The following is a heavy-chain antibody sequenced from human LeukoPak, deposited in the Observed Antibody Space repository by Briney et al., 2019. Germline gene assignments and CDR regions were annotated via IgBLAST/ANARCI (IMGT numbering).Heavy chain of an antibody. Sequence: SETLSLTCTVSGGSISSTTYYWGWIRQPPGKGLDWIGTIYYSGYTFYNPSLKSRVTLSVDTPKNQFSLKLSSATAADTAIYYCATPGKSGWFDAFDIWGQGKMVTVSS. CDR3: ATPGKSGWFDAFDI. D-gene: IGHD6-19*01. CDR1: GGSISSTTYY. J-gene: IGHJ3*02. CDR2: IYYSGYT. V-gene: IGHV4-39*01.